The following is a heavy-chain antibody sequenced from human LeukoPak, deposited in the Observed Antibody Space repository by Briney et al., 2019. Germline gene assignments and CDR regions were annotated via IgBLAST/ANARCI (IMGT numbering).Heavy chain of an antibody. CDR3: AKSLGMVRGVIVTDLAYYYYGMDV. J-gene: IGHJ6*02. CDR2: ISYDGSNK. Sequence: PGGSLRLSCAASGFTFSSYGMHWVRQAPGKGLEWVAVISYDGSNKYYADSVKGRFTISRDNSKNTLYLQMNSLRAEDTAVYYCAKSLGMVRGVIVTDLAYYYYGMDVWGQGTTVTVSS. CDR1: GFTFSSYG. D-gene: IGHD3-10*01. V-gene: IGHV3-30*18.